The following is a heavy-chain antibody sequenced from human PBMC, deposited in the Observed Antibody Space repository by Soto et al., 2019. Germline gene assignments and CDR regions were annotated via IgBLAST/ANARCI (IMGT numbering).Heavy chain of an antibody. V-gene: IGHV1-69*01. CDR3: AILPFGVEEDPYYYYGMDV. CDR2: IIPIFGTA. CDR1: GGTFSSYA. Sequence: QVQLVQSGAEVKKPGSSVKVSCKASGGTFSSYAISWVRQAPGQGLEWMGGIIPIFGTANYAQKFQGRVTITADESTSTAYMELSSPRSEDTAVYYCAILPFGVEEDPYYYYGMDVWGQGTTVTVSS. D-gene: IGHD3-3*01. J-gene: IGHJ6*02.